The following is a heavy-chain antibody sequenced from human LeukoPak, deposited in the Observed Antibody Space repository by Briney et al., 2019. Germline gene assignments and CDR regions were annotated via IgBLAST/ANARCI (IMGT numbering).Heavy chain of an antibody. D-gene: IGHD3-10*01. CDR3: AKDSPGVRGWFDP. Sequence: PGGSLRLSCAASGFTFSIYAMSWVRQAPGKGLEWVSGISGSGGSTYYADSVKGRFTISRDNSKNTLYLQMNSLRAEDTAVYNCAKDSPGVRGWFDPWGQGTLVTVSS. J-gene: IGHJ5*02. CDR1: GFTFSIYA. V-gene: IGHV3-23*01. CDR2: ISGSGGST.